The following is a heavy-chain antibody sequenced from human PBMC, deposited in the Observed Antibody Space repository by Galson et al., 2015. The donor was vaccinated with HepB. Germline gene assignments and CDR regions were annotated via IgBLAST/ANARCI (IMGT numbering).Heavy chain of an antibody. CDR2: ISGSGGTT. Sequence: SLRLSCAASGFTSSNYAMSWVRQAPGKGLEWVSVISGSGGTTSYADSVKGRFTISRDNSKNTLYLQKNSLRVEDTAVYYCAKDSTYSTSWYAFDYWGQGALVTVSS. D-gene: IGHD6-13*01. CDR1: GFTSSNYA. V-gene: IGHV3-23*01. J-gene: IGHJ4*02. CDR3: AKDSTYSTSWYAFDY.